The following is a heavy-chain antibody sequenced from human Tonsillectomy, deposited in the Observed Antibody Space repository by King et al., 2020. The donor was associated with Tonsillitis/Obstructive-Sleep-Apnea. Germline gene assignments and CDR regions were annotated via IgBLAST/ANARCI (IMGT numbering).Heavy chain of an antibody. CDR1: GFTFSSYS. Sequence: VQLVESGGGLVKPGGSLRLSCAVSGFTFSSYSMNWVRQAPGKGLEWVSSISSSSSYIYYADSVKGRFTISRDSAKNSLSLQMNSLGAEDTAVYYCARGSGDGYNSYDYWGQGTLVTVSS. J-gene: IGHJ4*02. D-gene: IGHD5-24*01. CDR2: ISSSSSYI. CDR3: ARGSGDGYNSYDY. V-gene: IGHV3-21*01.